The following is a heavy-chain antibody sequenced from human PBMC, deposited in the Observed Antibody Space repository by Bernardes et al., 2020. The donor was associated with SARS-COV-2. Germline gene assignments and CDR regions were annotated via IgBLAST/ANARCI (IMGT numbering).Heavy chain of an antibody. CDR1: GGSVSSSSYY. Sequence: SETLSLTCLVSGGSVSSSSYYWGLIRQPPGKGLECIGSIYYAWNTYFNPSLKSRVTISVDTSKNQFSLKLSSVTASDTAVYYCARSAGTSAAGLFDSWGQGHLVNGSA. CDR3: ARSAGTSAAGLFDS. V-gene: IGHV4-39*01. J-gene: IGHJ4*02. CDR2: IYYAWNT. D-gene: IGHD6-13*01.